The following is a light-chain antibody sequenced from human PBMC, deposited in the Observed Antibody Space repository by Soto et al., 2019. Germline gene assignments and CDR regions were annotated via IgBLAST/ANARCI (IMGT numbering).Light chain of an antibody. J-gene: IGKJ3*01. CDR2: AAS. CDR3: QKYNSALFT. V-gene: IGKV1-27*01. Sequence: DIPMTQSPSSLSASVGDRVTITCRASQGISNYLAWYQQKPGKVPKLLIYAASTLQSGVPSRFSGSGSGTDFPLTISSLQPEDVATYYCQKYNSALFTFGPGTKVDIK. CDR1: QGISNY.